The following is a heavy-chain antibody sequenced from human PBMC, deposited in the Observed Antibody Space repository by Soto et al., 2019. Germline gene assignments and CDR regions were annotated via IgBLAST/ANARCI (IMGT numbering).Heavy chain of an antibody. CDR2: IYHSGST. Sequence: SETLSLTCAVSGGSISSSNWWTWVRQPPGKGLEWIGEIYHSGSTNYIPSLKSRVTISVDKSKNQFSLKLTSVTAADTAVYYCATRFDGLGSYEYWGQGTLVTVSS. CDR1: GGSISSSNW. D-gene: IGHD3-10*01. J-gene: IGHJ4*02. V-gene: IGHV4-4*02. CDR3: ATRFDGLGSYEY.